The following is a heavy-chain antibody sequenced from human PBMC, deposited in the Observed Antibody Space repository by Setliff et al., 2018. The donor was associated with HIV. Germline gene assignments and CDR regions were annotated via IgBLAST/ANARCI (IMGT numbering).Heavy chain of an antibody. Sequence: GGSLRLSCAASGFTFNNASMSWVRQAPGKGLEWVGRTKSKTHGATTDYSTPVKGRFTISTDDSKNTLYLQMNSLKTEDTAVYYCTTDRALGYYDSSGYYDYWGQGTLVTVSS. J-gene: IGHJ4*02. CDR3: TTDRALGYYDSSGYYDY. V-gene: IGHV3-15*01. D-gene: IGHD3-22*01. CDR2: TKSKTHGATT. CDR1: GFTFNNAS.